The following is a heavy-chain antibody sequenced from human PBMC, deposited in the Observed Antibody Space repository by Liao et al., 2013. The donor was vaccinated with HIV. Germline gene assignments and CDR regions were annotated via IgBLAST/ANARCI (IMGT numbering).Heavy chain of an antibody. D-gene: IGHD3-16*01. J-gene: IGHJ4*01. Sequence: QVQLQQWGAGLLKPSETLSLTCNVSGDSIGGYHWSWIRQPAGKGLEWIGRIYTSGSTKYNRSLKSRVTMSIDTSKNQVSLKLSSVTAADTAIYYCARDVWGHYRFDYWGHGTLVTVSS. CDR3: ARDVWGHYRFDY. CDR2: IYTSGST. CDR1: GDSIGGYH. V-gene: IGHV4-4*07.